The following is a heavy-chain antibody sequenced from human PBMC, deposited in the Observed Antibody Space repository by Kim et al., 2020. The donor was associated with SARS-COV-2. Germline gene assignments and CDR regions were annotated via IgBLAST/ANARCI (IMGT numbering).Heavy chain of an antibody. CDR3: AREASGDSSGYAYSY. CDR2: ISAYNGNT. Sequence: ASVKVSCKASGYTFTSYGISWVRQAPGQGLEWMGWISAYNGNTNYAQKLQGRVTMTTDTSTSTAYMELRSLRSDDTAVYYCAREASGDSSGYAYSYWGQGTLVTVSS. V-gene: IGHV1-18*04. D-gene: IGHD3-22*01. J-gene: IGHJ4*02. CDR1: GYTFTSYG.